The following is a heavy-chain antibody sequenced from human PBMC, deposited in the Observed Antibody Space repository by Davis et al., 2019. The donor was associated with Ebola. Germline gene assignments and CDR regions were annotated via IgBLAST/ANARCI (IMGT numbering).Heavy chain of an antibody. CDR3: AKTLWFGAYYFDY. CDR1: GGSFSGYY. D-gene: IGHD3-10*01. Sequence: SETLSLTCAVYGGSFSGYYWNWIRQPPGKGLEWNGEINHSGSTNYNPSLKSRVTISVDTSKNQFSLKLNSVTAADTAVYYCAKTLWFGAYYFDYWGQGTLVTVSS. V-gene: IGHV4-34*01. CDR2: INHSGST. J-gene: IGHJ4*02.